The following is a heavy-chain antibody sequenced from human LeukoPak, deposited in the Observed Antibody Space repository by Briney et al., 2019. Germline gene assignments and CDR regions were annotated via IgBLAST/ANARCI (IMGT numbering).Heavy chain of an antibody. J-gene: IGHJ5*02. Sequence: TGGSLRLSCAASGFTFDDYAMHWVRQAPGKGLEWVSGISWNSGSIGYADSVKGRFTISRDNAKNSLYLQMNSLRAEDTALYYCAKDSDPGIAVAGTLNWFDPWGQGTLVTVSS. CDR2: ISWNSGSI. V-gene: IGHV3-9*01. CDR3: AKDSDPGIAVAGTLNWFDP. CDR1: GFTFDDYA. D-gene: IGHD6-19*01.